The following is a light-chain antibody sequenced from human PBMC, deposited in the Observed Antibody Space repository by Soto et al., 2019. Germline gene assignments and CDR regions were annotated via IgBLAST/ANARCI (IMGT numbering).Light chain of an antibody. V-gene: IGLV1-51*02. CDR2: ENN. J-gene: IGLJ3*02. CDR1: SSNIGNNY. CDR3: GTWDSSLSAGGM. Sequence: QSVLTQPPSVSAAPGQKVTISCSGSSSNIGNNYVSWYQQLPGTAPKLLIYENNKRPSGIPDRFSGSKSGTSATLGITGLQTGDEADYYCGTWDSSLSAGGMFGGGTKLTVL.